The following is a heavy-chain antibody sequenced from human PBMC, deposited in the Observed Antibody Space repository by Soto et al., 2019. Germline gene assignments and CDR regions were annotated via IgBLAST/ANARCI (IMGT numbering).Heavy chain of an antibody. CDR2: VWNDGTNP. V-gene: IGHV3-33*01. CDR3: ARDNVASTNYFWFDP. D-gene: IGHD1-7*01. CDR1: GFTFSSYG. J-gene: IGHJ5*02. Sequence: QVQLVESGGGVVQPGRSLRLSCAAPGFTFSSYGMHWVRLTPGKGLEWVALVWNDGTNPYYADSVQGRFTISRDNSKNTLYLQMNRLSAEDTAVYYCARDNVASTNYFWFDPRGQGTLVTVSS.